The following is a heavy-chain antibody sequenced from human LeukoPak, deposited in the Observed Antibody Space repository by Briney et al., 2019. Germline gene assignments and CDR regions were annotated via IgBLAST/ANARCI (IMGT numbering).Heavy chain of an antibody. Sequence: SETLSLTCTVSGSSINNSNHYWGWIRQPPVKGLEWIGSISSSGSTYYNPSHKSRVTISVDMSKNQFSLKLTSVTAADTAVYFCARPVTVIRGVGWFDPWGQGTLVTVSS. J-gene: IGHJ5*02. V-gene: IGHV4-39*01. CDR2: ISSSGST. D-gene: IGHD3-10*01. CDR3: ARPVTVIRGVGWFDP. CDR1: GSSINNSNHY.